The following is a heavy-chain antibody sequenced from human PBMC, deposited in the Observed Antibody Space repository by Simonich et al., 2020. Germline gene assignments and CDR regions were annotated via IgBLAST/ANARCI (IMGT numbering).Heavy chain of an antibody. J-gene: IGHJ3*02. CDR1: GYSFTSYW. Sequence: DVQLVQSGAEVKQPGESLKIYCKGSGYSFTSYWVGWVRQMPGKGLEWWGVIFPGDSDTRYAPSFQGQVTISADKSISTAYLQWSSLKASDTAMYYCARQLNDFDIWGQGTMVTVSS. V-gene: IGHV5-51*01. D-gene: IGHD1-1*01. CDR3: ARQLNDFDI. CDR2: IFPGDSDT.